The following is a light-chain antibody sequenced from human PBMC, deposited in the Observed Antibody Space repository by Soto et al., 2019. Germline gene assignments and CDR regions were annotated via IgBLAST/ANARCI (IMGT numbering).Light chain of an antibody. J-gene: IGKJ4*01. V-gene: IGKV1-12*01. CDR1: PGISSW. CDR3: QQATSFPLT. Sequence: DIQMTQSPSSVSSSVGDRVAITCRASPGISSWLAWYQQKPGKAPKLLIYAASSLQSAAPSRFSGSGSGTDFTLTISRLQPQDFATYYRQQATSFPLTFGGGTQVDI. CDR2: AAS.